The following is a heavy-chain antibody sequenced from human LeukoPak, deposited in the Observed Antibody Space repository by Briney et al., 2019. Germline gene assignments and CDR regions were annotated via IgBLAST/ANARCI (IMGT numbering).Heavy chain of an antibody. V-gene: IGHV1-46*01. D-gene: IGHD3-3*01. Sequence: ASVKVSCKASGYTFTSYYMHWVRQAPGQGLEWMGIISPSGGSTSYAQKFQGRVTMTRDTSTSTVYMELSSLRSEDTAVYYCARMAELRFLGEPRSFDYWGQGTLVTVSS. CDR1: GYTFTSYY. CDR2: ISPSGGST. J-gene: IGHJ4*02. CDR3: ARMAELRFLGEPRSFDY.